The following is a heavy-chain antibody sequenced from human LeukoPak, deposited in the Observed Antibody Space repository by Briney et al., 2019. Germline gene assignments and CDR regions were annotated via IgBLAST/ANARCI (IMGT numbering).Heavy chain of an antibody. V-gene: IGHV1-69*13. CDR1: GGTFSNYS. Sequence: ASVKVSCKAPGGTFSNYSFSWVRQAPGQGREWMGGIIPIFGTSNYAQKFQGRVTITADESKSTAYMELSSLRSDDTAVYYCARGYDSSGYYFSDAFDIWGQGTMVTVSS. CDR3: ARGYDSSGYYFSDAFDI. J-gene: IGHJ3*02. CDR2: IIPIFGTS. D-gene: IGHD3-22*01.